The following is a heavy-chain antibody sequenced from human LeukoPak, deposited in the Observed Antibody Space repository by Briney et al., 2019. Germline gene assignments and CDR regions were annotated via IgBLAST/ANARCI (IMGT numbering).Heavy chain of an antibody. D-gene: IGHD3-22*01. J-gene: IGHJ5*02. CDR2: ISAYNGNT. CDR1: GYTFTSYG. V-gene: IGHV1-18*01. Sequence: ASVKVSCKASGYTFTSYGISWVRQAPGQGLEWMGWISAYNGNTNYAQKLQGRVTMTTDTSTSTAYMELRSLRSDDTAVYYCARASSGYSSDNWFDPCGQGTLVAVSS. CDR3: ARASSGYSSDNWFDP.